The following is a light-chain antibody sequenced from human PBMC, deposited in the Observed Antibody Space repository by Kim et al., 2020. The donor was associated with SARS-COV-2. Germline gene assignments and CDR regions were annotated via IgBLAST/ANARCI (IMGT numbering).Light chain of an antibody. J-gene: IGLJ3*02. Sequence: RQTGHPTCTGNSNEVGNEGATWLQRNQGQPPKHLSPRNNNRPSGISERFSASRSGDTASLTITGLQPEDEADYFCAAGDSSLSAWVFGGGTQLTVL. CDR1: SNEVGNEG. V-gene: IGLV10-54*01. CDR2: RNN. CDR3: AAGDSSLSAWV.